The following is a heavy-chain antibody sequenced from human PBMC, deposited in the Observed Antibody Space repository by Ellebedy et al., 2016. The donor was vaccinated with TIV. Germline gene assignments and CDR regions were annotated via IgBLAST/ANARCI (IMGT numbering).Heavy chain of an antibody. D-gene: IGHD1-14*01. CDR2: ISFDGTTK. Sequence: GGSLRLSXAASGFNFKNFDLHWVRQAPGKGLEWLSVISFDGTTKYYADSVKGRFSISRDTSKNTLYLQMDSLRSEDTAVYYCAKGPGTASFFEYWGQGTLVTVSS. J-gene: IGHJ4*02. CDR3: AKGPGTASFFEY. CDR1: GFNFKNFD. V-gene: IGHV3-30*18.